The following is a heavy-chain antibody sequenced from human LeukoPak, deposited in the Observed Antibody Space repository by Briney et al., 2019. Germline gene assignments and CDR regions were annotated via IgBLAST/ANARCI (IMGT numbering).Heavy chain of an antibody. CDR3: AREMSDSSGYYNFDI. D-gene: IGHD3-22*01. CDR2: INHSGST. J-gene: IGHJ3*02. CDR1: GVSFRGYY. V-gene: IGHV4-34*01. Sequence: SETLSLTCAVYGVSFRGYYWSWIRQPPGKGPEWIGEINHSGSTNYNPSLKSRVTISVDTSKNQFSLKLSSVTAADTAVYYCAREMSDSSGYYNFDIWGQGTMVTVSS.